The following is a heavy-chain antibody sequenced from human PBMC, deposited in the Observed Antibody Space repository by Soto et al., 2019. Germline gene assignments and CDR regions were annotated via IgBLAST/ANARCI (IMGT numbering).Heavy chain of an antibody. CDR1: GGSFSGYY. Sequence: SETLSLTCAVYGGSFSGYYWSWIRQPPGKGLEWIGEINHSGSTNYNPSLKSRVTISVDTSKNQFSLKLSSVTAADTAVYYCARGLEARGVRGVSSLNYFDYWGQGTLVTVSS. CDR2: INHSGST. D-gene: IGHD3-10*01. CDR3: ARGLEARGVRGVSSLNYFDY. V-gene: IGHV4-34*01. J-gene: IGHJ4*02.